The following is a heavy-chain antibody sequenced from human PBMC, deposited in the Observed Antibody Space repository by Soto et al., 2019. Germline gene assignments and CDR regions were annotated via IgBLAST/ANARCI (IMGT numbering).Heavy chain of an antibody. J-gene: IGHJ1*01. CDR3: TRSSIRVLSYSQPGTVEY. CDR2: IYYSGNT. CDR1: SGSISSSTYY. Sequence: SVTLSLTCSVCSGSISSSTYYWGWIRQPPGKGLGWIGSIYYSGNTHYNPSLKSRVTISVDTSKSQFSLKVTAVTAADTAVYPCTRSSIRVLSYSQPGTVEY. V-gene: IGHV4-39*01. D-gene: IGHD3-10*01.